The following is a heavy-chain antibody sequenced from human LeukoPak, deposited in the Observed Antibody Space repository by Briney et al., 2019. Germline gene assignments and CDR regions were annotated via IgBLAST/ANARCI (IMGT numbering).Heavy chain of an antibody. J-gene: IGHJ2*01. D-gene: IGHD6-13*01. Sequence: SDTLSLXCAVSGYSISSSNWWGWIRQPPGKGLEWIGYIYYSGSTYYNPSLKSRVTMSVDTSKNQFSLKLSSVTAVDTAVYYCARIGIVAAAGTKPWYFDLWGRGTLVTVSS. CDR2: IYYSGST. CDR1: GYSISSSNW. V-gene: IGHV4-28*01. CDR3: ARIGIVAAAGTKPWYFDL.